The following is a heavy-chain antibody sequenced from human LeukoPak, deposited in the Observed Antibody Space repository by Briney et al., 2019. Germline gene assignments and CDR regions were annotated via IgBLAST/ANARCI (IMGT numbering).Heavy chain of an antibody. V-gene: IGHV4-34*01. Sequence: SETLSLTCAVYGGSFSGYYWSWIRQPPGKGLEWIGDINHSGSTNYNPSLKSRVTVSVDTSKNQFSLKLSSVTAADTAVYYCARSAIPAYYYDSSGYPYYFDYWGQGTLVTVSS. D-gene: IGHD3-22*01. CDR3: ARSAIPAYYYDSSGYPYYFDY. CDR1: GGSFSGYY. CDR2: INHSGST. J-gene: IGHJ4*02.